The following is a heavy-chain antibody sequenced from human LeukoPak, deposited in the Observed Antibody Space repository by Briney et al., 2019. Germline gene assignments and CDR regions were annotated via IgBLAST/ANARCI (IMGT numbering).Heavy chain of an antibody. J-gene: IGHJ4*02. V-gene: IGHV3-30*04. CDR2: ISYDGRNK. CDR3: ARDSYGADY. CDR1: GFTFSNYA. Sequence: GGSLRLSCAASGFTFSNYAMHWVRPAPDKGLEWVAVISYDGRNKYYADSVKGRFTISRDNSKNTLYAQMNTLRTDDTAVYYCARDSYGADYWGQGTLVTVSS. D-gene: IGHD4-17*01.